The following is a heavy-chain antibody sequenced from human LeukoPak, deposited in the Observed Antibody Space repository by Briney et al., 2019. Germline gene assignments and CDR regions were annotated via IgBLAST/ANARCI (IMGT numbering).Heavy chain of an antibody. CDR3: ARLYGDY. Sequence: GGSLRLSCAASGVTVSSNYMSWVRQAPGKGLEWVSVIYSGGSTYYADSVKGRFTISRDNSKNTLYLQMNSLRAEDTAVYYCARLYGDYWGQGTLVTVSS. J-gene: IGHJ4*02. D-gene: IGHD4-17*01. CDR2: IYSGGST. V-gene: IGHV3-53*01. CDR1: GVTVSSNY.